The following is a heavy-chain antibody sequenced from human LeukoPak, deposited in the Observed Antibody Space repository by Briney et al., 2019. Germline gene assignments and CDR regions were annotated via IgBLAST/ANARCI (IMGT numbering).Heavy chain of an antibody. CDR1: GGSISSSSYY. CDR3: AREIQLWSGDFDY. D-gene: IGHD5-18*01. CDR2: IYYSGST. J-gene: IGHJ4*02. Sequence: SETLSLTCTVSGGSISSSSYYWGWIRQPPGKGLEWIGYIYYSGSTYYNPSLKSRVTISVDTSKNQFSLKLSSVTAADTAVYYCAREIQLWSGDFDYWGQGTLVTVSS. V-gene: IGHV4-30-4*08.